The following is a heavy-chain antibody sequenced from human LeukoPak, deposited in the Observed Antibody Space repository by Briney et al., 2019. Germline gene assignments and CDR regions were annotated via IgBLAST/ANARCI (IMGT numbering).Heavy chain of an antibody. CDR1: GGSISSSSYY. V-gene: IGHV4-39*07. Sequence: SETLSLTCTVSGGSISSSSYYWGWIRQPPGKGLEWIGSIYYSGSTYYNPSLKSRVTISVDTSKNQFSLKLSSVTAADTAVYYCARDLKRTGYSGYDLSYYYYYMDVWGKGTTVTVSS. D-gene: IGHD5-12*01. CDR2: IYYSGST. CDR3: ARDLKRTGYSGYDLSYYYYYMDV. J-gene: IGHJ6*03.